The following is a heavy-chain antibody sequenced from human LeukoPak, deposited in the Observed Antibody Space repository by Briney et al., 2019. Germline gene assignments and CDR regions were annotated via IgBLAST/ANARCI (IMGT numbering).Heavy chain of an antibody. Sequence: SETLSLTCTVSGGSISSYCWSWIRQPPGKGLEWIGYIYYSGSTNYNPSLKSRVTISVDTSKNQFSLKLSSVTAADTAVYYCARSGVAPNWFDPWGQGTLVTVSS. V-gene: IGHV4-59*08. D-gene: IGHD3-3*01. CDR2: IYYSGST. CDR1: GGSISSYC. J-gene: IGHJ5*02. CDR3: ARSGVAPNWFDP.